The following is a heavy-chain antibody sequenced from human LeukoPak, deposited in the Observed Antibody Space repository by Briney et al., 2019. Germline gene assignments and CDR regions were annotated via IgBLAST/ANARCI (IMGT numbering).Heavy chain of an antibody. CDR2: ISAYNGNT. J-gene: IGHJ4*02. CDR1: GYTFTSYG. V-gene: IGHV1-18*01. Sequence: ASVKVSCKASGYTFTSYGISWVRQAPGQGLEWMGWISAYNGNTNYAQKLQGRVTMTTDTSTSTAFMELRSLRSDDTAVYYCARVRDGYKNFDYWGQGTLVTVSP. D-gene: IGHD5-24*01. CDR3: ARVRDGYKNFDY.